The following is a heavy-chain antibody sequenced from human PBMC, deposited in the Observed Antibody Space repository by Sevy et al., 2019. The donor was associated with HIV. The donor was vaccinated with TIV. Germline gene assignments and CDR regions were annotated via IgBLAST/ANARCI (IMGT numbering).Heavy chain of an antibody. Sequence: GGSLRLSCAASGFTVSSNYMTWVRQAPGKGLEGVSVIYSDGTPYHADSVKDRFTISRDNSKNRLYLQMNSLRAEDTAVYYCARGKSGYGYGLNSWGQGTLVTVSS. J-gene: IGHJ4*02. V-gene: IGHV3-66*01. CDR2: IYSDGTP. D-gene: IGHD5-18*01. CDR3: ARGKSGYGYGLNS. CDR1: GFTVSSNY.